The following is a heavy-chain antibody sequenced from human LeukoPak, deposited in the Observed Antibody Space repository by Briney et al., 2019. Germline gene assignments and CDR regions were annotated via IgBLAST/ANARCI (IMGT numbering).Heavy chain of an antibody. V-gene: IGHV3-30*03. D-gene: IGHD1-1*01. J-gene: IGHJ4*02. Sequence: GGSLRLSCAASGFTFSSYGMHWVRQAPGKGLEWVAVISYDGSNKYYADSVKGRFTISRDNSKNTLYLQMNSLRAEDTAVYYCARNSFPFHLQVHSDYWGQGTLVTVSS. CDR1: GFTFSSYG. CDR2: ISYDGSNK. CDR3: ARNSFPFHLQVHSDY.